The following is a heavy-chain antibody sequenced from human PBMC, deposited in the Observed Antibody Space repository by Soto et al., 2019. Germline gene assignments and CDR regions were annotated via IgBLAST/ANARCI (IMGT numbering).Heavy chain of an antibody. CDR1: GYTFTGYY. Sequence: ASVKVSCKASGYTFTGYYMHWVRQAPGQGLEWMGWINPNSGGTNYAQKFQGRVTMTRDTSISTAYMELSRLRSDDTAVYYCARQRFARFYYYYYGMDVWGQGTTVTVS. CDR3: ARQRFARFYYYYYGMDV. D-gene: IGHD3-10*01. CDR2: INPNSGGT. J-gene: IGHJ6*02. V-gene: IGHV1-2*02.